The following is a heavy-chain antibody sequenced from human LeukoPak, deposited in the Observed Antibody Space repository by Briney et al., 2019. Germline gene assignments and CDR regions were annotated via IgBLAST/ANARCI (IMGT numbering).Heavy chain of an antibody. J-gene: IGHJ5*02. CDR2: ISGGGGST. Sequence: GGSLRLSCAASGFTFSSYAMSWVRQAPGKGLEWVSAISGGGGSTYYADSVKGRFTISRDNPKNTLYLLMNSLRVEDTAMYHCARDRGNIVVAPNAIRGWFDPWGQGTLVTVSS. V-gene: IGHV3-23*01. D-gene: IGHD2-2*02. CDR1: GFTFSSYA. CDR3: ARDRGNIVVAPNAIRGWFDP.